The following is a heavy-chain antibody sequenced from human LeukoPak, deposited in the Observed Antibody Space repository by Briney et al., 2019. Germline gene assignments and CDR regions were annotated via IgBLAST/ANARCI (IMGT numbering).Heavy chain of an antibody. CDR2: IYYSGST. V-gene: IGHV4-59*01. CDR1: GGSISSYY. J-gene: IGHJ5*02. CDR3: AGRLLWFGELSPNWFDP. D-gene: IGHD3-10*01. Sequence: SETLSLTCTVSGGSISSYYWSWIRQPPGKGLEWIGYIYYSGSTNYNPSLKSRVTISVDTSKNQFSLKLSSVTAADTAVYYCAGRLLWFGELSPNWFDPWGQGTLVTVSS.